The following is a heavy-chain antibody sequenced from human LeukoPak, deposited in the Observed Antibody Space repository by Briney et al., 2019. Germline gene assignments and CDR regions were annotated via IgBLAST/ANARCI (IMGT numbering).Heavy chain of an antibody. V-gene: IGHV3-48*01. CDR1: GFTFSDYS. Sequence: GGSLRLSCAASGFTFSDYSMNWVRQAPGKGLEWISYIGIDSGNTNYADSVKGRFTISGDKAKNSLYLQMNSLRVEDTAVYYCARDYKYAFDNWGQGTLVTVSS. CDR2: IGIDSGNT. CDR3: ARDYKYAFDN. D-gene: IGHD5-24*01. J-gene: IGHJ4*02.